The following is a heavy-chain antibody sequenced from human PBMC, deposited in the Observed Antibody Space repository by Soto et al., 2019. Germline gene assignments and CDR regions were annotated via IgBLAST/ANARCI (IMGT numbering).Heavy chain of an antibody. CDR1: GGTFSSYT. Sequence: SVRVSCKAAGGTFSSYTISWVRQAPGQGLEWMGRIIPILGIANYAQKFQGRVTITADKSTSTAYMELSSLRSEDTAVYFCASFPTDYYDSQFYYWGQRTLVPVSS. CDR3: ASFPTDYYDSQFYY. CDR2: IIPILGIA. J-gene: IGHJ4*02. V-gene: IGHV1-69*02. D-gene: IGHD3-22*01.